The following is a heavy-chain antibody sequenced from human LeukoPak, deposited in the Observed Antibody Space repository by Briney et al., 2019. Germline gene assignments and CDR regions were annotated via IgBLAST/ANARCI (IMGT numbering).Heavy chain of an antibody. CDR3: ARSPGTVMDV. V-gene: IGHV4-59*01. D-gene: IGHD3-10*01. CDR1: GGSISNYY. Sequence: SETLSLTCTVSGGSISNYYWSWIRQPPGKGLEWIGYIYYRGSTKYNPSLKSRVTISVDTSKTQFSLRLNSVTAADTAVYYCARSPGTVMDVWGQGTTVTVSS. CDR2: IYYRGST. J-gene: IGHJ6*02.